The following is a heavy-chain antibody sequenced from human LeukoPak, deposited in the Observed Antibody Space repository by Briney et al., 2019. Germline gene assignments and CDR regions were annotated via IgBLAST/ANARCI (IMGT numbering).Heavy chain of an antibody. J-gene: IGHJ6*03. CDR2: NDYSGST. CDR1: GGPISTHY. V-gene: IGHV4-59*11. D-gene: IGHD3-10*01. Sequence: SETLSLTCIVSGGPISTHYWSWSRQPPRKGLEWIGYNDYSGSTNYNPSLKSRVTISVDTSKNQFSLKLNSVTAADTAVYYCARGATFRGTYYMDVWGKGTTVSVSS. CDR3: ARGATFRGTYYMDV.